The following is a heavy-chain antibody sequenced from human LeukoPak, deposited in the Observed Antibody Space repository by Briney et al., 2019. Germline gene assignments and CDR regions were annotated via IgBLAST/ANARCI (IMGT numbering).Heavy chain of an antibody. CDR3: ARFDDASSGSYYYDY. Sequence: GESLKISCKGSGYSFNTYWIGWVRQMPGKGLEWMGIIYPGDSDTKYSPSFQGQVTISADKSISTAYLQWSSLMASDTAMYFCARFDDASSGSYYYDYWGQGTLVTVSS. CDR1: GYSFNTYW. D-gene: IGHD3-22*01. V-gene: IGHV5-51*01. CDR2: IYPGDSDT. J-gene: IGHJ4*02.